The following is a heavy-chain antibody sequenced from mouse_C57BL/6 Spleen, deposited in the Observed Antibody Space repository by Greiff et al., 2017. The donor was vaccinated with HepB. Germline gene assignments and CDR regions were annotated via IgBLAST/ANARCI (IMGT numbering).Heavy chain of an antibody. V-gene: IGHV3-6*01. Sequence: EVQLQESGPGLVKPSQSLSLTCSVTGYSITSGYYWNWIRQFPGNKLEWMGYISYDGSNNYNPSLKNRISITRDTSKNQFYLKLNSVTTEDTATYYCARGVYGYGLFDYWGQGTTLTVSS. CDR3: ARGVYGYGLFDY. D-gene: IGHD2-2*01. CDR2: ISYDGSN. J-gene: IGHJ2*01. CDR1: GYSITSGYY.